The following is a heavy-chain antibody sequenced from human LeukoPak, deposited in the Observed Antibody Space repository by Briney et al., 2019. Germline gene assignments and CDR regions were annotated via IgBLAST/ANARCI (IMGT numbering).Heavy chain of an antibody. V-gene: IGHV4-39*01. J-gene: IGHJ4*02. CDR3: ARHGADYSNYYFDY. CDR1: GGSISSSSYY. Sequence: PSETLSLTCTVSGGSISSSSYYWGWIRQPPGKGLEWIGSIYYSGSTYYNPSLKSRVTISVDTSKNQFSLKLSSVTAADTAVYYCARHGADYSNYYFDYWGQGTLVTVSS. CDR2: IYYSGST. D-gene: IGHD4-11*01.